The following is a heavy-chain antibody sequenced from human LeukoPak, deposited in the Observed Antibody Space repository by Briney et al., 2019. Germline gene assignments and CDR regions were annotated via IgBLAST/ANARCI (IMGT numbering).Heavy chain of an antibody. Sequence: GGSLRLSCAASGFTFSSHGMHWVRQAPGKGLEWVAVIWYDGRNKYYADSVKGRFTISRDNSKNTLYLQLDSLRAEDTAVYYCAKGESFGPYYFDYWGQGTLVTVSS. CDR3: AKGESFGPYYFDY. D-gene: IGHD3-16*01. V-gene: IGHV3-33*06. CDR1: GFTFSSHG. CDR2: IWYDGRNK. J-gene: IGHJ4*02.